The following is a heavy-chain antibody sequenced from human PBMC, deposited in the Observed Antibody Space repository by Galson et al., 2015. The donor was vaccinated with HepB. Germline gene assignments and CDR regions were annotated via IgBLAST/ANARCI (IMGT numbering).Heavy chain of an antibody. J-gene: IGHJ5*02. CDR3: TTTMVNPGYCSGGSCYRPGP. CDR1: GFTFSNAW. CDR2: IKSKTDGGTT. Sequence: SLRLSCAASGFTFSNAWMSWVRQAPGKGLEWVGRIKSKTDGGTTDYAAPVKGRFTISRDDSKNTLYLQMNSLKTEDTAVYYCTTTMVNPGYCSGGSCYRPGPWGQGTLVTVSS. V-gene: IGHV3-15*01. D-gene: IGHD2-15*01.